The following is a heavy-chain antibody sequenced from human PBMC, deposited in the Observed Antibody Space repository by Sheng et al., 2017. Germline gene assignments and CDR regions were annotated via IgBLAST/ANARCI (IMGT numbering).Heavy chain of an antibody. CDR1: GFTFSSYG. D-gene: IGHD4-17*01. Sequence: QVQLVESGGGVVQPGRSLRLSCAASGFTFSSYGMHWVRQAPGKGLEWVAVIWYDGSNKYYADSVKGRFTISRDNSKNTLYLQMNSLRAEDTAVYYCAREDYGGNSVHWFDPWGQGTLVTV. J-gene: IGHJ5*02. CDR3: AREDYGGNSVHWFDP. CDR2: IWYDGSNK. V-gene: IGHV3-33*01.